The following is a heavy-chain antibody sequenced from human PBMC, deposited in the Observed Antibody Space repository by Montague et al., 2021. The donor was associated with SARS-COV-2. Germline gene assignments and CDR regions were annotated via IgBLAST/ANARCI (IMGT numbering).Heavy chain of an antibody. J-gene: IGHJ4*02. Sequence: SETLSLTCTISGGSLKIDSSYWSWVRQPAGKGLEWIGRIFYGGSPHYSPSLKSRVALSLDTSNYRFSLRLTSVTAADTAVYFCARGGNSFNDWGQGILVTVSS. D-gene: IGHD2-21*01. CDR1: GGSLKIDSSY. CDR2: IFYGGSP. V-gene: IGHV4-61*10. CDR3: ARGGNSFND.